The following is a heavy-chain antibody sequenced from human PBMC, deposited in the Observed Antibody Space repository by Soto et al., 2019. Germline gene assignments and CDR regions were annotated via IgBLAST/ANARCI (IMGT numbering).Heavy chain of an antibody. Sequence: GGSLRFSCAASGFTFSNAWMNWVRQAPGKGLEWVGRIKSKTDGGTTDYAAPVKGRFTISRDDSKNTLYLQMNSLKTEDTAVYYCTTSDCSGGSCDLYYYYGMDVWGQGTTVTVSS. J-gene: IGHJ6*02. D-gene: IGHD2-15*01. CDR3: TTSDCSGGSCDLYYYYGMDV. V-gene: IGHV3-15*07. CDR1: GFTFSNAW. CDR2: IKSKTDGGTT.